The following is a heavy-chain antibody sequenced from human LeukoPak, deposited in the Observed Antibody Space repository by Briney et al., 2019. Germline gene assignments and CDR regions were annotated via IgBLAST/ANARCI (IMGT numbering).Heavy chain of an antibody. CDR1: GFTFSTYA. Sequence: GGSLRLSCAASGFTFSTYAMSWARQAPGKGLEWVSGISGSGGSTFYADSVKGRFTISRDNSKNTLYLQMNSLRGEDTAIYYCTKSRARRDGSSGSVDYWGQGTLVTVSS. CDR2: ISGSGGST. D-gene: IGHD3-22*01. CDR3: TKSRARRDGSSGSVDY. J-gene: IGHJ4*02. V-gene: IGHV3-23*01.